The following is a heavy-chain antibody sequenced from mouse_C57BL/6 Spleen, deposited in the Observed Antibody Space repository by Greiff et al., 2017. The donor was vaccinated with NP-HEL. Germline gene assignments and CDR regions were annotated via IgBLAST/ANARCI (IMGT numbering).Heavy chain of an antibody. J-gene: IGHJ2*01. CDR2: IAPNSGGT. CDR1: GYTFTSYW. Sequence: VKLQESGAELVKPGASVKLSCKASGYTFTSYWMHWVKQRPGRGLEWIGRIAPNSGGTKYNEKFKSKATLTVDKPSSTAYMQLSSLTSEDSAVYYCARRAVVAYYFDYWGQGTTLTVSS. D-gene: IGHD1-1*01. V-gene: IGHV1-72*01. CDR3: ARRAVVAYYFDY.